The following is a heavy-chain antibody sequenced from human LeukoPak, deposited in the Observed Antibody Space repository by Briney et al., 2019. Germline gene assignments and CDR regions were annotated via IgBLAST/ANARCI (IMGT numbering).Heavy chain of an antibody. D-gene: IGHD5-18*01. CDR2: INPSGGST. CDR3: ATGGGYSYGYDSCFDY. Sequence: ASVKVSCKASGYTFTSYYKHWVRQAPGQGLEWMGIINPSGGSTSYAQKFQGRVTMTRDTSTSTVYMELSSLRSEDTAVYYCATGGGYSYGYDSCFDYWGQGTLVTVSS. J-gene: IGHJ4*02. V-gene: IGHV1-46*01. CDR1: GYTFTSYY.